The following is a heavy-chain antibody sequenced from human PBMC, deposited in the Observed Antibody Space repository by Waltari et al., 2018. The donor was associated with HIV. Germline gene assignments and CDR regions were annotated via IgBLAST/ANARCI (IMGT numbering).Heavy chain of an antibody. D-gene: IGHD3-22*01. CDR1: GASVSSNSSA. CDR3: ARVLDGDSSGFYYFDY. J-gene: IGHJ4*02. Sequence: QVQPQQYGPGLVKPSHTPSLTCAISGASVSSNSSAWHYLNHSPSRGLEWLGRTYYRSKWYNDYAVSVKSRITINPDTSKNQFSLQLNSVTPEDTAVYYCARVLDGDSSGFYYFDYWGQGTLVTVSS. V-gene: IGHV6-1*01. CDR2: TYYRSKWYN.